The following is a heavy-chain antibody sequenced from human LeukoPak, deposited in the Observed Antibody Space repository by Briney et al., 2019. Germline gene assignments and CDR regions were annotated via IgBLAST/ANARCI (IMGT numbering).Heavy chain of an antibody. V-gene: IGHV4-34*01. CDR3: ARGLSIAARLFHY. J-gene: IGHJ4*02. CDR2: INHSGST. D-gene: IGHD6-6*01. Sequence: PSETLSLTCAVYGGSFSGYYWSWIRQPPGKGLEWIGEINHSGSTNYNPSLKSRVTISVDTSKSQFSLKLSSVTAADTAVYYCARGLSIAARLFHYWGQGTLVTVSS. CDR1: GGSFSGYY.